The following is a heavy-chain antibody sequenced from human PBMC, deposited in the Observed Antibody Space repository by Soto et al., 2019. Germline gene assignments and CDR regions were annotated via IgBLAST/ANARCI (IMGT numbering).Heavy chain of an antibody. J-gene: IGHJ6*02. V-gene: IGHV4-30-4*01. CDR2: IYYSGST. D-gene: IGHD4-17*01. Sequence: QVQLQESGPGLVKPSQTLSLTCTVSGGSISSGDYYWSWIRQPPGKGLEWIGYIYYSGSTYYNPPLKSPLTISVDTSNNQFSLKLSSVTAADTAVYYCARVHGDYYYGMDVWGQGTTVTVSS. CDR3: ARVHGDYYYGMDV. CDR1: GGSISSGDYY.